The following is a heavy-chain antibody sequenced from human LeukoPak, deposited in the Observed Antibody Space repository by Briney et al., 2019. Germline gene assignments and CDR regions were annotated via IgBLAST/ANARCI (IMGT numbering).Heavy chain of an antibody. V-gene: IGHV1-18*01. CDR1: GYTFTSYG. D-gene: IGHD2-15*01. J-gene: IGHJ4*02. CDR3: ARECSGGSCYHSGFDY. Sequence: ASVKVSCKASGYTFTSYGISWVRQAPGQGLEWMGWISAYNGNTNYAQKLQGRVTMTTDTSTSTAYMELRSLRSDDTAVYYCARECSGGSCYHSGFDYWGQGTLVTVSS. CDR2: ISAYNGNT.